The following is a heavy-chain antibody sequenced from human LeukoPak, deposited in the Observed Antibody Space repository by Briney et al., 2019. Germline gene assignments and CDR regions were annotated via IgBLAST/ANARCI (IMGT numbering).Heavy chain of an antibody. CDR3: AKVVSYDFWSGYYAPDFDY. Sequence: GGSLRLSCAASGFTFSSYAMSWVRQAPGKGLEWVSAISGSGGSTYYADSVKGRFTISRDNSKNTLYLQMNSLRAEDTAVYYCAKVVSYDFWSGYYAPDFDYWGQGTLVTVSS. V-gene: IGHV3-23*01. J-gene: IGHJ4*02. D-gene: IGHD3-3*01. CDR1: GFTFSSYA. CDR2: ISGSGGST.